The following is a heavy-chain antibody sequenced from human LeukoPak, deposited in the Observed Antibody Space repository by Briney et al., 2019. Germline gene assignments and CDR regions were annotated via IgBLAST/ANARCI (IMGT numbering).Heavy chain of an antibody. CDR2: IYTSGST. V-gene: IGHV4-61*02. CDR3: ARSLVGTIGGRGGDDY. J-gene: IGHJ4*02. CDR1: GGSISSGSYY. D-gene: IGHD1-26*01. Sequence: PSETLSLTCTVSGGSISSGSYYWSWIRQPAGKGLEWIGRIYTSGSTNYNPSLKSRVTISVDTSKNQFSLKLSSVTAADTAVYYCARSLVGTIGGRGGDDYWGQGTLVTVSS.